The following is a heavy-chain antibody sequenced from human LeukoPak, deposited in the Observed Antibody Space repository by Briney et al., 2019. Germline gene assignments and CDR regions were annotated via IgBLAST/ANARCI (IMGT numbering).Heavy chain of an antibody. D-gene: IGHD3-22*01. CDR2: VSGSGGTT. Sequence: GGSLRLSCAASGFTFSSYAMSWVRQAPGKGLEWVSAVSGSGGTTYYADSVKGRFTISRDNSKDTLYLQVNSLRAEDTAVYYCAKRGLVGSSGFKNNWFDSWGQGTLVTVSS. J-gene: IGHJ5*01. V-gene: IGHV3-23*01. CDR1: GFTFSSYA. CDR3: AKRGLVGSSGFKNNWFDS.